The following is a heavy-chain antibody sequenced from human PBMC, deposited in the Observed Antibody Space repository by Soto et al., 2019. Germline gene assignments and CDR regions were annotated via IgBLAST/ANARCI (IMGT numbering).Heavy chain of an antibody. D-gene: IGHD6-25*01. V-gene: IGHV5-10-1*01. J-gene: IGHJ4*02. CDR3: AGHLSGIAAH. CDR1: GYSFTSYW. CDR2: IDPSDSYT. Sequence: EVQLVQSGAEVKKPGESLRISCKGSGYSFTSYWISWVRQMPGKGLEWMGRIDPSDSYTNYSPSFQGHVTISADKSISTAYLQWSSLTASATAMYYCAGHLSGIAAHWGQGTLVTVSS.